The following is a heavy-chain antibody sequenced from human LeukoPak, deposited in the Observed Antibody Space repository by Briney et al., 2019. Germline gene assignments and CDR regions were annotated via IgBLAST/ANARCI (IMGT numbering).Heavy chain of an antibody. CDR1: GFTFTSSA. D-gene: IGHD6-19*01. V-gene: IGHV1-58*02. Sequence: LVKVSCKASGFTFTSSAMQWVRQARGQRLEWIGWIVVGSGNTNYAQKFQERVTITRDMSTSTAYMELSSLRSEDTAVYYCAAVPGIAVAGPTDYWGQGTLVTVSS. CDR2: IVVGSGNT. CDR3: AAVPGIAVAGPTDY. J-gene: IGHJ4*02.